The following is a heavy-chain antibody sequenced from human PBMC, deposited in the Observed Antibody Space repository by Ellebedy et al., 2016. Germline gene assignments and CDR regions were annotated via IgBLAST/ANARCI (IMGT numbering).Heavy chain of an antibody. D-gene: IGHD6-6*01. CDR3: ARDVSLYSSSPSFDS. J-gene: IGHJ4*02. V-gene: IGHV4-59*02. Sequence: SETLSLXXTVSGGSVDTYYWTWIRQSPGKGLEWIGYVFYGGSTKYSPSLRSRVTISLDTSKNQFSLKVISVAAADTAVYYCARDVSLYSSSPSFDSWGQGTLVTVSS. CDR2: VFYGGST. CDR1: GGSVDTYY.